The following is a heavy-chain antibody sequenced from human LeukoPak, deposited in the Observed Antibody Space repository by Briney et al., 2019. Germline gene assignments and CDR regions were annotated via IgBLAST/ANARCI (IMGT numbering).Heavy chain of an antibody. V-gene: IGHV1-18*01. Sequence: ASVKVSCKASGYTFTSYGISWVRQAPGQGLEWMGWISAYNGNTNYAQKLQGRVTMTTDTSTSTAYMELRSLRSDDTAVYYCARDPRYFDWLEPHNWFDPWGQGTLVTVSS. D-gene: IGHD3-9*01. CDR3: ARDPRYFDWLEPHNWFDP. CDR2: ISAYNGNT. CDR1: GYTFTSYG. J-gene: IGHJ5*02.